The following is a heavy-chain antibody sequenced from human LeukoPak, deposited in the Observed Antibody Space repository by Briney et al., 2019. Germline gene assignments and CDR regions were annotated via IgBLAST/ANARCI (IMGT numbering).Heavy chain of an antibody. D-gene: IGHD1-26*01. CDR2: ISGSGGST. CDR3: AKAAGIVGATTQWDY. J-gene: IGHJ4*02. CDR1: GFTFSSYS. V-gene: IGHV3-23*01. Sequence: GGSLRLSCAASGFTFSSYSMSWVRQAPGKGLEWVSAISGSGGSTYYADSVKGRFTISRDNSKNTLYLQMNSLRAGDTAVYYCAKAAGIVGATTQWDYWGQGTLVTVSS.